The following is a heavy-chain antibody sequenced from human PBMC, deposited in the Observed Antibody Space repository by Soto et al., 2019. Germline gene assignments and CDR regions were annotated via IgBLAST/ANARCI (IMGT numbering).Heavy chain of an antibody. V-gene: IGHV1-3*01. D-gene: IGHD5-12*01. CDR3: ARDFAGGLNDAFEF. CDR2: IHAGNRHT. Sequence: QVQLVQSGAELKKPGASVKVSCKASGYTFTSYALHWVRQAPGQRLEWMGWIHAGNRHTKYSRAIRDRLTITIDTSASTPYIELPSLTSAHTAVFYCARDFAGGLNDAFEFWGQGTMVTVSS. J-gene: IGHJ3*01. CDR1: GYTFTSYA.